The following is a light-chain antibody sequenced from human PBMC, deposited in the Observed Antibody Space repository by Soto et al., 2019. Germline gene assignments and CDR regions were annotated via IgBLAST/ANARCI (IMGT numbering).Light chain of an antibody. CDR2: GAS. CDR1: ESISSQ. J-gene: IGKJ1*01. V-gene: IGKV3-20*01. CDR3: QQYGSSPQT. Sequence: EIVLTESPSALYLSPREGATLSCRASESISSQLVWYQQIPGQAPRLLIYGASSRATGIPDRFSGSGSGTDFTLTISRLEPEDFAVYYCQQYGSSPQTFGQGTKVDIK.